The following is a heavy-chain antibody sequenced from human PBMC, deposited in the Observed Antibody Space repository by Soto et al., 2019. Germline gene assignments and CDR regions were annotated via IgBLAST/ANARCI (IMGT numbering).Heavy chain of an antibody. CDR2: ISSSSSYI. Sequence: PGGSLRLSCAASGFTFSSYSMHWVRQAPGKRLEWVSSISSSSSYIYYADSVKGRFTISRDNAKNSLYLQMNSLRAEDTAVYYCARGVEMATIPHWGQGXLVTVYS. V-gene: IGHV3-21*01. J-gene: IGHJ4*02. CDR1: GFTFSSYS. D-gene: IGHD5-12*01. CDR3: ARGVEMATIPH.